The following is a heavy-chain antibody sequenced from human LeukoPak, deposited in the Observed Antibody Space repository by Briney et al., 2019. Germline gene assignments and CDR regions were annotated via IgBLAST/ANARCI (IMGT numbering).Heavy chain of an antibody. CDR3: VRRGGSDGWGAFDI. D-gene: IGHD5-24*01. V-gene: IGHV3-23*01. J-gene: IGHJ3*02. CDR2: IRQSGDIA. Sequence: GGSLRLSCAASEFTFSNYVMNWVRQAPGKGLEWVSSIRQSGDIAYYADSVKGRFTISRDNSKNTLSLQMNSLSREDTAIYYCVRRGGSDGWGAFDIWGQGTVVTVSS. CDR1: EFTFSNYV.